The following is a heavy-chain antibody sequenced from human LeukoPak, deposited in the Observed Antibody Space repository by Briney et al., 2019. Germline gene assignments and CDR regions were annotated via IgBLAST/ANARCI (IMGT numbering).Heavy chain of an antibody. J-gene: IGHJ4*02. V-gene: IGHV4-39*01. D-gene: IGHD3-10*01. CDR1: GGSISSSSYY. CDR2: IYYSGST. Sequence: SETLSLTCIVSGGSISSSSYYWGWIRQPPGKGLEWIGSIYYSGSTYYNPSLKSRVTISVDTSKNQFSLKLSSVTAADTAVYYCARLQVRGHFDYWGQGTLVTVSS. CDR3: ARLQVRGHFDY.